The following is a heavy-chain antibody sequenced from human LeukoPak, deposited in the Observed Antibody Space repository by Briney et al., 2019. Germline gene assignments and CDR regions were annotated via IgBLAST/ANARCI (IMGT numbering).Heavy chain of an antibody. D-gene: IGHD6-19*01. CDR1: GFTFSSYS. Sequence: GRSLRLSCAASGFTFSSYSMNWVRQAPGKGLEWVSGISGSGDSTYYADSVKGRFTISSDNSKNTLYLQMNSLRAEDTAVYYCARRSGIAVAGAFDYWGQGTLVTVSS. J-gene: IGHJ4*02. CDR3: ARRSGIAVAGAFDY. CDR2: ISGSGDST. V-gene: IGHV3-23*01.